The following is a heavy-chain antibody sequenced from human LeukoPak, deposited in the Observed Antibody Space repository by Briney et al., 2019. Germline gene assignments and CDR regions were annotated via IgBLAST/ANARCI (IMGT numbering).Heavy chain of an antibody. D-gene: IGHD2-15*01. CDR3: AREVVSIPSYFDS. Sequence: GGSLRLSCAASGFTFSSYAMHWVRQAPGKGLEWVSFFYRGETTYYAESVRGRFTISRDISKNTLYLLMSSLIPEDTAVYYCAREVVSIPSYFDSWGQGTLVTVSS. CDR2: FYRGETT. V-gene: IGHV3-53*01. J-gene: IGHJ4*02. CDR1: GFTFSSYA.